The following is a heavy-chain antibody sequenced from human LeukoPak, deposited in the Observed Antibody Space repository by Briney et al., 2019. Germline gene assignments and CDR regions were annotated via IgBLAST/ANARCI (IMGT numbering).Heavy chain of an antibody. Sequence: SKTLSLTCTVSGGSISSYYWSWIRQPPGKGLEWIGYIYYSGSTNYNPSLKSRVTISVDTSKNQFSLKLSSVTAADTAVSYCARLKSHYDYVWGSYREVQRFDYWGQGTLVTVSS. CDR3: ARLKSHYDYVWGSYREVQRFDY. D-gene: IGHD3-16*01. J-gene: IGHJ4*02. CDR1: GGSISSYY. CDR2: IYYSGST. V-gene: IGHV4-59*01.